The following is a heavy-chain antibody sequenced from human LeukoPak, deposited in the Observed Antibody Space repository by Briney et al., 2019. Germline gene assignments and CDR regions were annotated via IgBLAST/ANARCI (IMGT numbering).Heavy chain of an antibody. CDR1: GGSISSHY. CDR2: IYYSGST. J-gene: IGHJ5*02. V-gene: IGHV4-59*11. CDR3: ARVPSNWFDP. Sequence: SETLSLTCTVSGGSISSHYWSWIRQPPGKGLEWIGYIYYSGSTNYNPSLKSRVTMSVDTSKNQFSLKLSSVTAADTAVYYCARVPSNWFDPWGQGTLVTVSS.